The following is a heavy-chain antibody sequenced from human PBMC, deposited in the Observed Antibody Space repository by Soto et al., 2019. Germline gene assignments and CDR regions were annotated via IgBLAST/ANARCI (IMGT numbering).Heavy chain of an antibody. J-gene: IGHJ6*02. CDR1: GFTFSSYA. CDR3: ARATNDFWSGYYGMDV. Sequence: GGSLRLSCAASGFTFSSYAMHWVRQAPGKGLEWVAVISYDGSNKYYADSVKGRFTISRDNSKNTLYLQMNSLRAEDTAVYYCARATNDFWSGYYGMDVWGQGTAVTVSS. D-gene: IGHD3-3*01. V-gene: IGHV3-30-3*01. CDR2: ISYDGSNK.